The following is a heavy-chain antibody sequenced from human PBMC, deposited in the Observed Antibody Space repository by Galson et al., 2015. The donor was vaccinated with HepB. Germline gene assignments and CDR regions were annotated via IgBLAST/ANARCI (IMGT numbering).Heavy chain of an antibody. J-gene: IGHJ3*02. CDR2: IYSGGST. Sequence: SLRLSCAASGFTVSSNYMSWVRQAPGKGLEWVSVIYSGGSTYYADSVKGRFTISRDNSKNTLYLQMNSLRAEDTAVYYCASFVRRGWPPWAFDIWAKGQWSPSLQ. V-gene: IGHV3-53*01. CDR3: ASFVRRGWPPWAFDI. CDR1: GFTVSSNY. D-gene: IGHD2/OR15-2a*01.